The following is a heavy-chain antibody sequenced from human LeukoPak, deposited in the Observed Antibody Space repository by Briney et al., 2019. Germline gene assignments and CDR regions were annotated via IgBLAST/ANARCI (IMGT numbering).Heavy chain of an antibody. CDR3: ALNYYDSSGYFEYFQH. J-gene: IGHJ1*01. V-gene: IGHV3-48*03. CDR1: GFTFNNYE. D-gene: IGHD3-22*01. Sequence: PGGSLRLSCAASGFTFNNYEMNWGRQAPGKGLEWVSYISSSGNTIYYADSVKGRLTISRDNAKTSLYLQMNSLRAEDTAVYYCALNYYDSSGYFEYFQHWGQGTLVTVSS. CDR2: ISSSGNTI.